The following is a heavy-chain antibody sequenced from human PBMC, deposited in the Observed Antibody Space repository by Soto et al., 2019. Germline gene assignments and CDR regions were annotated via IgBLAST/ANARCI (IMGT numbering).Heavy chain of an antibody. Sequence: QVQLVESGGGVVQPGRSLRLSCAASRFTFSSYGMHWVRQAPGKGLEWVAVISYDGSNKYYADSVKGRFTISRDNSKNTLYLQMNSLRAEDTAVYYCAKEWIQLWSDAFDIWGQGTMVTVSS. CDR3: AKEWIQLWSDAFDI. CDR2: ISYDGSNK. J-gene: IGHJ3*02. V-gene: IGHV3-30*18. D-gene: IGHD5-18*01. CDR1: RFTFSSYG.